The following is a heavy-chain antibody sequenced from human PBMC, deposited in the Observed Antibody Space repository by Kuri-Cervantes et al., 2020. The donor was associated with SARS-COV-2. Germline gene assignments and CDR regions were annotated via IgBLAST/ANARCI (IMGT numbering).Heavy chain of an antibody. CDR1: GFTFSGSA. Sequence: GESLKISCAASGFTFSGSAMHWVRQASGKGLEWVGRIRSKANSYATAYAASVKGRFTISRDDSKNTAYLQMNSLKTEDTAVYYCAKYKGRVDGYKEGWFDPWGQGTLVTVSS. V-gene: IGHV3-73*01. CDR3: AKYKGRVDGYKEGWFDP. CDR2: IRSKANSYAT. J-gene: IGHJ5*02. D-gene: IGHD5-24*01.